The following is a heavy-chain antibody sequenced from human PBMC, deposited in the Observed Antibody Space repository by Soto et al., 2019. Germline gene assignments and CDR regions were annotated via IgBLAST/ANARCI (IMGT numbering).Heavy chain of an antibody. CDR3: AKVSNYDFWSGYYGGYYYMDV. CDR2: ISGSGGST. CDR1: GFTFSSYA. V-gene: IGHV3-23*01. J-gene: IGHJ6*03. Sequence: PGGSLRLSCAASGFTFSSYAMSWVRQAPGKGLEWVSAISGSGGSTYYADSVKGRFTISRDNSKNTLYLQMNSLRAEDTAVYYCAKVSNYDFWSGYYGGYYYMDVWGKGTTVTVSS. D-gene: IGHD3-3*01.